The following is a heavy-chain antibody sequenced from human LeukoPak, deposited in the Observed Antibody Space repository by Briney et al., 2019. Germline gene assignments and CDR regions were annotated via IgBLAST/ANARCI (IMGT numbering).Heavy chain of an antibody. V-gene: IGHV3-23*01. J-gene: IGHJ4*02. CDR3: AKAYGLGSYYHFDY. D-gene: IGHD3-10*01. Sequence: GESLRLSCAASGFTFSSYAMSWVRQAPGKGLEWVSAISGSGGSTYYADSVKGRFTISRDNSKNTLYLQMNSLRAEDTAVYYCAKAYGLGSYYHFDYWGQGTLVTVSS. CDR1: GFTFSSYA. CDR2: ISGSGGST.